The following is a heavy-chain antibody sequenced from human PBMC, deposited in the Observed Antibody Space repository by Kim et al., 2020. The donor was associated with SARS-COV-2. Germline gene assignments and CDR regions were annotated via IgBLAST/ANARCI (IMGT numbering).Heavy chain of an antibody. Sequence: GESLKISCKDSRYTFTTYWISWVRQMPGRGLEWMGRIDPTDSYTNYSPSFQGRVTLSVDKSINTAYLQWSSLRASDTAIYYCARHYAAVAGNYHYYGMDVWGQGTTVTVSS. D-gene: IGHD6-19*01. CDR3: ARHYAAVAGNYHYYGMDV. CDR1: RYTFTTYW. V-gene: IGHV5-10-1*01. CDR2: IDPTDSYT. J-gene: IGHJ6*02.